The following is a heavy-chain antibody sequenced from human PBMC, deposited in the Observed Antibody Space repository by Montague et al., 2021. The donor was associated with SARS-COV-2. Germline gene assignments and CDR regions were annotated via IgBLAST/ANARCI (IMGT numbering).Heavy chain of an antibody. D-gene: IGHD3-9*01. CDR3: ARTYYDILTGYYTYDY. Sequence: PALVKPTQTLTLTCTFSGSSLSTSGMCVSWIRQPPGKALEWLALIDWDDDKYYSTSLKTRLTISKYTSKNQVVLTMTNMDPVDTATYYCARTYYDILTGYYTYDYWGQGTLVTVSS. V-gene: IGHV2-70*01. CDR2: IDWDDDK. CDR1: GSSLSTSGMC. J-gene: IGHJ4*02.